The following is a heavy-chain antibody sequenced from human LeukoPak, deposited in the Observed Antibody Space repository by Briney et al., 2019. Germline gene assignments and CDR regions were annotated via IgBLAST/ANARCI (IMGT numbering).Heavy chain of an antibody. Sequence: GGSLRLSCAASGFTFSNYEMNWVRQAPGKGLEWVSYISSSGSATYYADSVKGRFTISRDNAKNSLYLQMKSLRAEDTAVYYCARANYYDITSLDFWGQGALVTVSS. CDR2: ISSSGSAT. D-gene: IGHD3-22*01. V-gene: IGHV3-48*03. CDR3: ARANYYDITSLDF. CDR1: GFTFSNYE. J-gene: IGHJ4*02.